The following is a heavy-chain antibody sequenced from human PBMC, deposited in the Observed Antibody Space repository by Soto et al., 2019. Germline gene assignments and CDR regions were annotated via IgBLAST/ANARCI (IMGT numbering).Heavy chain of an antibody. J-gene: IGHJ3*02. CDR3: ARDPPSTLGSFDI. D-gene: IGHD2-2*01. V-gene: IGHV3-33*01. CDR2: VYYDGHNK. Sequence: QVQLVESGGGVVQPGRSQRLSCAASGFTFSMYGMHWVRQAPGKGLEWMATVYYDGHNKYYADSVRGRFTISRDNSKNMVYLQMNSLRAEDTAVNYCARDPPSTLGSFDIWGRGTMVTVSS. CDR1: GFTFSMYG.